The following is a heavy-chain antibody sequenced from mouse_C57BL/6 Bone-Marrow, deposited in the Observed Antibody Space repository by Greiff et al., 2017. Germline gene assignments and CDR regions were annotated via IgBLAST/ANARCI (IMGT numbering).Heavy chain of an antibody. CDR2: IDPADSYT. CDR1: GYTFTSYW. V-gene: IGHV1-50*01. Sequence: VQLQQPGAELVKPGASVKLSCKASGYTFTSYWMQWVKQRPGKGLEWIGEIDPADSYTNYNQKFKGKATLTVDTSSSTAYMQLSILTAEDSAVYYCAREGITSVVATPPWFAYWGQGTLVTVSA. D-gene: IGHD1-1*01. J-gene: IGHJ3*01. CDR3: AREGITSVVATPPWFAY.